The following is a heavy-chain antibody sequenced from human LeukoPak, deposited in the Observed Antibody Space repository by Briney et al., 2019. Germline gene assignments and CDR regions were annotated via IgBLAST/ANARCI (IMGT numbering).Heavy chain of an antibody. CDR2: IACSGGN. D-gene: IGHD3-10*01. CDR1: GGSISSACNY. Sequence: TLSLTCTVSGGSISSACNYWGWLRQRPGKGWEWNGYIACSGGNYYNPSLKSRVTISLATSKNQCSLKLSTVTAADTAVCYCARGSDTMVRGAFDIWGQGTMVTVSS. J-gene: IGHJ3*02. CDR3: ARGSDTMVRGAFDI. V-gene: IGHV4-31*03.